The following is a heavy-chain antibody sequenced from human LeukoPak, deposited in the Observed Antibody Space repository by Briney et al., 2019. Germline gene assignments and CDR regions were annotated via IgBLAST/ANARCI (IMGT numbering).Heavy chain of an antibody. CDR2: IYTSGST. CDR3: ARAKDSGSYWDNWFDP. D-gene: IGHD1-26*01. J-gene: IGHJ5*02. V-gene: IGHV4-4*07. CDR1: GGSISSYY. Sequence: PSETLSLTCTVSGGSISSYYWSWIRQPAGKGLEWIGRIYTSGSTNYNPSLKSRVTMSVDTSKNQFSLKLSSVTAADTAMYYCARAKDSGSYWDNWFDPWGQGTLVTVSS.